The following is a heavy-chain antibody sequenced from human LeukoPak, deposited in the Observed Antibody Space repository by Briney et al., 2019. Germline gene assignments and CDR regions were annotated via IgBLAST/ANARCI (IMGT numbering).Heavy chain of an antibody. V-gene: IGHV3-15*01. J-gene: IGHJ4*02. CDR3: TRYYYDSSGYTDY. CDR2: IKSKTDGGTT. Sequence: GGSLTLSCAASGFTFSNAWMSWVRQAPGKGLEWVGRIKSKTDGGTTDYAAPVKGRFTISRDDSKSIAYLQMNSLKTEDTAVYYCTRYYYDSSGYTDYWGQGTLVTVSS. D-gene: IGHD3-22*01. CDR1: GFTFSNAW.